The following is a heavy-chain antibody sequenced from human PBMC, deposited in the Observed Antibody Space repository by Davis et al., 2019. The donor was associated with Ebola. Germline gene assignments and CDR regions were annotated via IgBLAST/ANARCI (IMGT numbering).Heavy chain of an antibody. CDR3: ARSHRATNWRILVY. V-gene: IGHV3-11*04. D-gene: IGHD1-26*01. Sequence: PGGSLRLSCAASGFTFSDYYMSWIRQAPGKGLEWVSYISSSSSTIYYADSVKGRFTISRDNAKNSLYLQMNSLRDEDTAVYYCARSHRATNWRILVYWGQGTLVTVSS. CDR1: GFTFSDYY. J-gene: IGHJ4*02. CDR2: ISSSSSTI.